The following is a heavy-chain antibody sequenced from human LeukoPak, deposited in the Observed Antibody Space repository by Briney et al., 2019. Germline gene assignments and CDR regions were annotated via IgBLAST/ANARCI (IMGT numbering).Heavy chain of an antibody. CDR1: GYSITSGYY. Sequence: SSETLSLTCTVSGYSITSGYYWGWIRQPPGKGLEWIGSIYYSVSPYYNPSLKSRVTISVDTSKNQFSLKLSSVTAADTAVYYCARDIRISIWYYYDSSGQGAFDIWGQGTMVTVSS. V-gene: IGHV4-38-2*02. J-gene: IGHJ3*02. CDR3: ARDIRISIWYYYDSSGQGAFDI. D-gene: IGHD3-22*01. CDR2: IYYSVSP.